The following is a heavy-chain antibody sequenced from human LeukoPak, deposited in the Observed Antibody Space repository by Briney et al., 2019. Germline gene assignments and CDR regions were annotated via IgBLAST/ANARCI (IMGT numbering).Heavy chain of an antibody. CDR3: ARRYGSGVEPFDP. CDR1: GGSISSSSYY. D-gene: IGHD3-10*01. CDR2: IYYSGST. V-gene: IGHV4-39*01. Sequence: PSETLSLTCTVSGGSISSSSYYWGWIRQPPGKGLEWIGSIYYSGSTYYNPSLKSRVTISVDTSKNQFSLKLSSVTAADTAVYYCARRYGSGVEPFDPWGQGTLVTVSS. J-gene: IGHJ5*02.